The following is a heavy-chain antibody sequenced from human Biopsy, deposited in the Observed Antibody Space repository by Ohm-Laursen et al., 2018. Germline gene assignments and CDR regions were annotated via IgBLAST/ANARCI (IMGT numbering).Heavy chain of an antibody. Sequence: SVKVSCKASGYTFTSYDISWVRQAPGQGREWMGWISPYNDKTSYPPKLQDRVTMTADTSTNTAHMELRSLRSDDTAVYYCARVFCTSTTCYGLLDNWGQGTVVTVSS. D-gene: IGHD2/OR15-2a*01. CDR1: GYTFTSYD. CDR2: ISPYNDKT. J-gene: IGHJ4*02. V-gene: IGHV1-18*01. CDR3: ARVFCTSTTCYGLLDN.